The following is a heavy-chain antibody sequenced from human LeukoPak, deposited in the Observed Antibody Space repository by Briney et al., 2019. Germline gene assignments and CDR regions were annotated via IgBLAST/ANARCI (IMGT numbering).Heavy chain of an antibody. J-gene: IGHJ4*02. CDR3: VRGSLRLPRSTPDY. V-gene: IGHV3-74*03. D-gene: IGHD2-21*02. CDR1: GFSFSNYW. Sequence: PGGSLRLSCAVSGFSFSNYWMHWVRQDPGKGLVWVSYISSDGSVTKYAASVKGRFTISSDNAVNTLYLQMNSLRVEDTAVYYCVRGSLRLPRSTPDYWGQGTLVTVSS. CDR2: ISSDGSVT.